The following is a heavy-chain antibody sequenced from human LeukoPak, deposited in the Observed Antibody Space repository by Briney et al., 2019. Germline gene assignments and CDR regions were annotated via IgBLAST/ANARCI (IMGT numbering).Heavy chain of an antibody. CDR2: FYSGGST. V-gene: IGHV3-66*01. CDR1: GFTVSSKY. CDR3: ARVSPFDY. Sequence: QTGGSLTLSCVVSGFTVSSKYMSWVRQAPGKGLECLSVFYSGGSTYYADSVNGRFTMSRATSKNTLYLQMNGLRVGDTAVYYCARVSPFDYWGQGTQVTVSS. J-gene: IGHJ4*02.